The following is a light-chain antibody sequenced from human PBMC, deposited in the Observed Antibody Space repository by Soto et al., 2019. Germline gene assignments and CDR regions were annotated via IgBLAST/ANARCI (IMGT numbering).Light chain of an antibody. CDR2: DAS. CDR1: QSVSSY. V-gene: IGKV3-20*01. J-gene: IGKJ1*01. CDR3: QQYGGSPRT. Sequence: EIMLTQSPATLSLSPWERATLSCRASQSVSSYLAWYQQKPGQAPRLLIYDASNRATGIPARFTGSGSGTDFTLTISRLEPEDFAVYYCQQYGGSPRTFGQGTKVDIK.